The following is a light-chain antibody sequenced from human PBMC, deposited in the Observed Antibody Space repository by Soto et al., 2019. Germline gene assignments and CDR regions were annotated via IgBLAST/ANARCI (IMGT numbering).Light chain of an antibody. CDR1: QSISSS. Sequence: EIVLIQSPVTLSLSPGERATLSCRASQSISSSLAWSQQNPGQAPRLLIFDASNRATGIPVRFSGSGSGTDFTLPISRLEPHDCTVYYCQQHRNWPLTFGGGTRGDI. V-gene: IGKV3-11*01. CDR2: DAS. CDR3: QQHRNWPLT. J-gene: IGKJ4*01.